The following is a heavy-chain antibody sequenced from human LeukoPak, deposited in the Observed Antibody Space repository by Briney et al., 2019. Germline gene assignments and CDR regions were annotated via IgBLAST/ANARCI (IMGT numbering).Heavy chain of an antibody. D-gene: IGHD2-15*01. Sequence: ASVKVSCKASGYTFTSYGNTMGRQAPAQGLEWMGWISAYNGNTNYAQKLQGRVTMTTDTSTSTAYMELRSLRSDDTAVYYCARDETSPDILFDPWGQGTLVTVSS. CDR1: GYTFTSYG. J-gene: IGHJ5*02. CDR3: ARDETSPDILFDP. CDR2: ISAYNGNT. V-gene: IGHV1-18*01.